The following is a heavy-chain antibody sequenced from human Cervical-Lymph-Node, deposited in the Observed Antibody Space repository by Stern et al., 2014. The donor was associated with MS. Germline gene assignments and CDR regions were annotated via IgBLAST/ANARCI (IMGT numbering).Heavy chain of an antibody. CDR2: IYTSGSA. D-gene: IGHD2-21*02. Sequence: QLQLQESGPGLVKPSQTLSLTCTVSGASMTTGSYYWNWIRQPAGKGVEXIGQIYTSGSASYHPSLKNRLIMSVDTSKNQFSLILSSVTAADTAVYYCARGDRRLRAFDLWGQGTMVTVSS. CDR3: ARGDRRLRAFDL. J-gene: IGHJ3*01. CDR1: GASMTTGSYY. V-gene: IGHV4-61*02.